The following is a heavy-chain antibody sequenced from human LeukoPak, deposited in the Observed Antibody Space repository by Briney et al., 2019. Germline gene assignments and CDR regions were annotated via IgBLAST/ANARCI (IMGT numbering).Heavy chain of an antibody. D-gene: IGHD1-26*01. Sequence: QTGGSLRLSCAASVFTFSSYAMSWVRQAPGRGLEWVSAMSDIGSTTYYADSVKGRFTISRDTSKNTLYLQMNSLRAEDTAIYYCAKRGAEVGATVAPGDYWGQGTLVTVSS. CDR3: AKRGAEVGATVAPGDY. CDR2: MSDIGSTT. J-gene: IGHJ4*02. V-gene: IGHV3-23*01. CDR1: VFTFSSYA.